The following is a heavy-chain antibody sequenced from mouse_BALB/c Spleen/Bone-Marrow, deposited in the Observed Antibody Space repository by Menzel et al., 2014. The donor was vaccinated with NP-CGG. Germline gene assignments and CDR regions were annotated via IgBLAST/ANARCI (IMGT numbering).Heavy chain of an antibody. CDR2: IWSGRST. CDR1: GFSLTSYG. J-gene: IGHJ4*01. Sequence: VQLQQSGPGLVQPSQSLSITCTVSGFSLTSYGVHWVRQSPGKGLEWLGVIWSGRSTDYNAAFISRLSISKDNSKSQVFFKMNSLQANDTAIYYCAREEFYAMDYWGQGTSVTVSS. V-gene: IGHV2-2*02. CDR3: AREEFYAMDY.